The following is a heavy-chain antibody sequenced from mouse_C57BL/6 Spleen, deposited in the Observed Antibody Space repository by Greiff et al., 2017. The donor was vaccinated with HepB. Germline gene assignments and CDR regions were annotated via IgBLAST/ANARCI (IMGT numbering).Heavy chain of an antibody. CDR2: IDPSDSET. J-gene: IGHJ1*03. CDR1: GYTFTSYW. V-gene: IGHV1-52*01. Sequence: QVQLQQPGAELVRPGSSVKLSCKASGYTFTSYWMHWVKQRPIQGLEWIGNIDPSDSETHYNQKFKDKATLTVDKSSSTAYMQLSSLTSEDSAVYYCARELAYGSSHWYFDVWGTGTTVTVSS. CDR3: ARELAYGSSHWYFDV. D-gene: IGHD1-1*01.